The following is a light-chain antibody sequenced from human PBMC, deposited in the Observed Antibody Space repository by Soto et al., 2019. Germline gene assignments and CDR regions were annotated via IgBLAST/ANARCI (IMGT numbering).Light chain of an antibody. V-gene: IGKV1-6*01. CDR2: NAS. Sequence: AIQMTQSPSSLSSSVGDRVTITCRASQASRNDLGWYQHKPGKAPNLLIYNASSLQSGVPSRFNGSGSGTDFTLNISSLQPEDSATYYCLQDDSYPRTFGPGTKVDV. J-gene: IGKJ3*01. CDR1: QASRND. CDR3: LQDDSYPRT.